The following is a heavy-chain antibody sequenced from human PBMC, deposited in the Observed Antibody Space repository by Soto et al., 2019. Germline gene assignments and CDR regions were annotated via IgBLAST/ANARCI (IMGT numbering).Heavy chain of an antibody. CDR1: GGSISSACYS. CDR3: ARVPHY. CDR2: MYHSGST. D-gene: IGHD2-2*01. V-gene: IGHV4-30-2*01. Sequence: SETRSLTCAVSGGSISSACYSWSWLRQHTGKGLEWIGYMYHSGSTYYNPSLKSRVTISIDRSKNQFSLKLSSVTAADTAVYYCARVPHYWGQGILVTVS. J-gene: IGHJ4*02.